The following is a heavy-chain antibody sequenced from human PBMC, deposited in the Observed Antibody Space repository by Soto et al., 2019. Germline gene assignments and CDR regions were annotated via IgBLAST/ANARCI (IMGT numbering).Heavy chain of an antibody. V-gene: IGHV4-34*01. Sequence: QVHLQQWGAGLLKPSETLSLTCAVAGGTFSGYYWSWIRQPPGQGLEWIGELNHSGSTNYNPSLKSRVTISMDTSKNQFSLKLSSVTAADTAVYYCASTAGILLWFGELRYYFDFWGQATLVTV. CDR1: GGTFSGYY. CDR2: LNHSGST. CDR3: ASTAGILLWFGELRYYFDF. D-gene: IGHD3-10*01. J-gene: IGHJ4*02.